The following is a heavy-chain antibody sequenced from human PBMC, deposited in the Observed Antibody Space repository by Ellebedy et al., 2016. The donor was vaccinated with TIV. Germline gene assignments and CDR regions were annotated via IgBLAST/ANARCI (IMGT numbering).Heavy chain of an antibody. J-gene: IGHJ5*02. CDR2: ISSSGTHI. Sequence: GGSLRLSCAASGFIFSDYAMSWIRQAPGKGLEWISYISSSGTHIYYADSVKGRFTISRDNAKNSLDLQMNSLRADDTAVYYCARDTRFIDQRHNWFDPWGQGAQVTVSS. D-gene: IGHD6-25*01. CDR3: ARDTRFIDQRHNWFDP. V-gene: IGHV3-11*01. CDR1: GFIFSDYA.